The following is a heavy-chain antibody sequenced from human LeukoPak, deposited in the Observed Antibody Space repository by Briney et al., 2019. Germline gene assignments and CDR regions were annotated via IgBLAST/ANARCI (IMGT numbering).Heavy chain of an antibody. D-gene: IGHD4-17*01. CDR2: ISYDGSNQ. CDR3: AKDGYGEDGRYYFDY. CDR1: GFTFSSYG. J-gene: IGHJ4*02. Sequence: GGSLRISCAASGFTFSSYGMHWVRQAPGKGLEWVAVISYDGSNQYYADSVKGRFTISRDNSKNTLYLQMNSLRAEDTAVYYCAKDGYGEDGRYYFDYWGQGTLVTVSS. V-gene: IGHV3-30*18.